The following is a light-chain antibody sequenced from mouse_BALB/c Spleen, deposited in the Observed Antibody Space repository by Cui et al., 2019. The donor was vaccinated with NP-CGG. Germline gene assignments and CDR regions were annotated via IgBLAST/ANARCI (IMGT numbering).Light chain of an antibody. CDR1: TAAVAINNY. CDR2: GTN. J-gene: IGLJ1*01. CDR3: ALWYSNHWV. Sequence: QTVVTQESALTTSPGETVTFTCRSSTAAVAINNYANWVQEKPDHLFTGLIGGTNNRAPGVPARFSGSLIGDKAALTITGAQTEDEAIYFCALWYSNHWVFGGGTKLTVL. V-gene: IGLV1*01.